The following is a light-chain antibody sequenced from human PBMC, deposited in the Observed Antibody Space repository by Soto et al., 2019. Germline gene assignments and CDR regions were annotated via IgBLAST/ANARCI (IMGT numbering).Light chain of an antibody. CDR1: SSDVGGYNY. CDR2: EVS. V-gene: IGLV2-14*01. Sequence: QSALTQPASVSGSPGQSITISCTGTSSDVGGYNYVSWYQQHPGKAPKLMIYEVSYRPSGISNRFSGSKSGNTASLTISGLQAEDEADYYCSSYTSSLSYVFGTGTKLTVL. CDR3: SSYTSSLSYV. J-gene: IGLJ1*01.